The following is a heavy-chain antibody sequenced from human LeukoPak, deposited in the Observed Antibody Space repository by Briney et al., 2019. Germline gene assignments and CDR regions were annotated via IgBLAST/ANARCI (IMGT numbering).Heavy chain of an antibody. CDR1: SASLSSINW. D-gene: IGHD3-10*01. V-gene: IGHV4-4*02. CDR3: ASRMVRGDYYFDY. CDR2: IYHSGSA. J-gene: IGHJ4*02. Sequence: SGTLSLTCGVSSASLSSINWGSWFRQPPGKGLEWIGEIYHSGSANYNPSLESRVTISVDTSKNQFSLSLSSVTAADPAVYYCASRMVRGDYYFDYWGQGTLVTVSS.